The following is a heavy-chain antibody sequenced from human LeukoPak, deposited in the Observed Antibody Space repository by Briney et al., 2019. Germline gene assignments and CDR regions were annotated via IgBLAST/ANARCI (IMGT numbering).Heavy chain of an antibody. CDR2: ISAGGGLT. J-gene: IGHJ4*02. D-gene: IGHD1-26*01. Sequence: GGSLRLSCAASGFPFTTSAMSWVRQTPGKGVEGVSAISAGGGLTIYADSVRGRFTISRDNSKNTVYLYIHSLRADDAAVYYCARRATTREFDFWGQGTLVTVSS. CDR3: ARRATTREFDF. V-gene: IGHV3-23*01. CDR1: GFPFTTSA.